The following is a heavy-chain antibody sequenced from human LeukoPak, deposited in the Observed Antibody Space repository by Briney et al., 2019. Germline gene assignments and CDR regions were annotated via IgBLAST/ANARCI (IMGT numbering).Heavy chain of an antibody. CDR2: IYHSGST. CDR3: ARSGLPAAIVRYFDY. CDR1: GGSISSGGYY. V-gene: IGHV4-30-2*01. D-gene: IGHD2-2*02. Sequence: PSETLSLTCTVSGGSISSGGYYWSWIRQPPGKGLECIGYIYHSGSTYYNPSLKSRVTISVDRSKNQFSLKLSSVTAADTAVYYCARSGLPAAIVRYFDYWGQGTLVTVSS. J-gene: IGHJ4*02.